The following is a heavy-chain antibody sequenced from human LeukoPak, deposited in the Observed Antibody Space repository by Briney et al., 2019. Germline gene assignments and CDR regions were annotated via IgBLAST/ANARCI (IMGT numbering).Heavy chain of an antibody. J-gene: IGHJ5*02. CDR3: ARDSGTTGEVKFDP. CDR2: IYGSGTI. CDR1: GYSISSDYY. D-gene: IGHD3-10*01. Sequence: SETLSLTCTVSGYSISSDYYWGWMRQPAGKWPEWIGRIYGSGTITYNPSLESRVTMSVDTSKNQFSLKLRSVTAADTAVYYCARDSGTTGEVKFDPWGQGILVTVSS. V-gene: IGHV4-38-2*02.